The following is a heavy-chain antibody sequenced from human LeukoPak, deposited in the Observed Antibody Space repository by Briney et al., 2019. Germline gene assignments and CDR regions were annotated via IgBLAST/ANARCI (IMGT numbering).Heavy chain of an antibody. Sequence: GKSLRLSCAASGFTFSSYAMHWVRQTPGKGLEWVAVISYDGGNKYYADSVKGRLNTLYLQMNSLRAEDTAVYYCARPVGYYSYFDYWGQGTLVTVSS. CDR1: GFTFSSYA. J-gene: IGHJ4*02. D-gene: IGHD3-22*01. CDR3: ARPVGYYSYFDY. CDR2: ISYDGGNK. V-gene: IGHV3-30-3*01.